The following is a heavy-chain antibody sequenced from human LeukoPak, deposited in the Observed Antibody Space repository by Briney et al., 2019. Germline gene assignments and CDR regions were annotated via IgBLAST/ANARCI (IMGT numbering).Heavy chain of an antibody. CDR2: ISGSGGST. J-gene: IGHJ3*02. CDR3: AKDYYGSGSYFPHDAFDI. V-gene: IGHV3-23*01. CDR1: GFTFSSYA. D-gene: IGHD3-10*01. Sequence: PGGSLRLSCAASGFTFSSYAMSWVRQAPGKGLECGSAISGSGGSTYYADSVKGRFTISRDNSKNTLYLRMNSLRAEDTAVSYCAKDYYGSGSYFPHDAFDIWGQGTMVTVSS.